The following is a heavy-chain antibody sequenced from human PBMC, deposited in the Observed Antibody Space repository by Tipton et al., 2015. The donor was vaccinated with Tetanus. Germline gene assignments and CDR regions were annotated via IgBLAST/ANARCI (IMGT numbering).Heavy chain of an antibody. Sequence: TLSLTCNVSGGSLKSGGYYWTWIRQHPVRGLEWIGYIYYTGDTDYNPSLRGRATISLDKAKNHFSLRLRSVTAADTALYYCVRSHVYRLTLFGEEIPRSGRFDPWGQGTLVTVSS. CDR3: VRSHVYRLTLFGEEIPRSGRFDP. D-gene: IGHD3-3*01. V-gene: IGHV4-61*03. CDR1: GGSLKSGGYY. CDR2: IYYTGDT. J-gene: IGHJ5*02.